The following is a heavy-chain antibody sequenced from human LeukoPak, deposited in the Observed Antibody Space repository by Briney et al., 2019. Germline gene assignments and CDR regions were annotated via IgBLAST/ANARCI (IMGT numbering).Heavy chain of an antibody. CDR1: GGSFSGYY. CDR2: INHSGST. J-gene: IGHJ5*02. D-gene: IGHD3-16*01. V-gene: IGHV4-34*01. CDR3: ASGQTPTARGNNWFDP. Sequence: SETLSLTCAVYGGSFSGYYWSWIRQPPGKGLEWIGEINHSGSTNYNPSLGSRVTILVDTSKNQFSLKLTSVTAADTAVYYCASGQTPTARGNNWFDPWGQGTLVTVSS.